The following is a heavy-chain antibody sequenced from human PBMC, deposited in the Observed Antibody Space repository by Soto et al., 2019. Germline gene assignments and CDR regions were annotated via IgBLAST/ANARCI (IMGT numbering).Heavy chain of an antibody. CDR2: ISGSGDAT. V-gene: IGHV3-23*01. Sequence: XXSXGGXXXXXGXXRXXCAAXXFTFSDYAMTWVRQAPGKXXXXVSAISGSGDATYCAGAVKGRFTISXXXXXXXXXXXXXXXXXEDTGVYYCAKDRDDIGMVDAFDMWGQGTMVTVSS. CDR1: XFTFSDYA. CDR3: AKDRDDIGMVDAFDM. J-gene: IGHJ3*02. D-gene: IGHD2-15*01.